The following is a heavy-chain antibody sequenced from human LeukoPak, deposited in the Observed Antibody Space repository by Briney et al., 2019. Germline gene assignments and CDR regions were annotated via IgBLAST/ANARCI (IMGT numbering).Heavy chain of an antibody. V-gene: IGHV3-33*06. D-gene: IGHD3-16*01. CDR1: GFPFRTYG. CDR3: AKDLGGTGYFDC. CDR2: IWNDGSSK. Sequence: GGSLRLSCAASGFPFRTYGMHWVRQAPGKGLEWVAAIWNDGSSKHYGDSVKGRFTISRDNSKNTVYLQMNSLRVEDTAVYYCAKDLGGTGYFDCWGQGTLVTVSS. J-gene: IGHJ4*02.